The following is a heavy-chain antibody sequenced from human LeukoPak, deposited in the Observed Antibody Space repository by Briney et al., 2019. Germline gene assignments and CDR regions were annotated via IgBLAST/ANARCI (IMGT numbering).Heavy chain of an antibody. Sequence: PGGSLRLSCATSGFNFDEYAMHWVRHVPGKGLEWVSSISGSTTYIFYADSVKVRFTISRDNAKNSLYLQMNSLTADDTALYYCATDSGRYSFASWGQGTLATVSS. CDR1: GFNFDEYA. CDR3: ATDSGRYSFAS. J-gene: IGHJ4*02. D-gene: IGHD3-10*01. V-gene: IGHV3-21*04. CDR2: ISGSTTYI.